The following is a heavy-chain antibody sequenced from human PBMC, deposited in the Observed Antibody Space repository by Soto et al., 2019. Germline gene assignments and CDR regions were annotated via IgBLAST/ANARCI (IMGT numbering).Heavy chain of an antibody. CDR1: GGTFSSYA. CDR3: ARDWPLRQWLPPYYYYGMDV. Sequence: QVQLVQSGAEVKKPGSSVKVSCKASGGTFSSYAISWVRQAPGQGLEWMGGIIPIFGTANYAQKFQGRVTITADKSTSTAYMELSSLRPEDTAVYYCARDWPLRQWLPPYYYYGMDVWGQGTTVTVSS. D-gene: IGHD6-19*01. J-gene: IGHJ6*02. CDR2: IIPIFGTA. V-gene: IGHV1-69*06.